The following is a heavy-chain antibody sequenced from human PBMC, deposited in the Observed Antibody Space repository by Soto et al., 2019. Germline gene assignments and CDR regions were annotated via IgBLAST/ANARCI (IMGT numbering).Heavy chain of an antibody. J-gene: IGHJ3*02. CDR2: IVVGSGNT. D-gene: IGHD3-3*01. V-gene: IGHV1-58*02. Sequence: SVKVSCKASGFTFTSSAMQWVRQARGQRLEWIGWIVVGSGNTNYAQKFQERVTITRDMSTSTAYMELSSLRSEDTAVYYCAAGLYDFWSGYLPDAFDIWGQGTMVTVS. CDR3: AAGLYDFWSGYLPDAFDI. CDR1: GFTFTSSA.